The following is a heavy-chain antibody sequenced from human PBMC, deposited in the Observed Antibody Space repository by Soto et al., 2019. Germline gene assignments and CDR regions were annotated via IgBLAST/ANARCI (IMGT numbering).Heavy chain of an antibody. CDR3: ARLHASSGYYVGIFDY. J-gene: IGHJ4*01. CDR2: ISGSGGST. Sequence: PGGSLRLSCAASGFTFSSYAMSWVRQATGKGLDWVSAISGSGGSTYYADSVKGRYTISRDNSKNTLYLQMNSLRAEDTAVYYCARLHASSGYYVGIFDYWGQGTLVTVSS. CDR1: GFTFSSYA. V-gene: IGHV3-23*01. D-gene: IGHD3-22*01.